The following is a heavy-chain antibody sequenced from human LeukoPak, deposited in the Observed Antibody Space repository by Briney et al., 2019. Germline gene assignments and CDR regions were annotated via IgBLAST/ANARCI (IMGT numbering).Heavy chain of an antibody. CDR3: ARGQKRGPYYFDY. CDR2: IKQDGSEK. J-gene: IGHJ4*02. Sequence: GGSLRLSCAASGFTFSSYWMSWVRQAPGKGLEWVANIKQDGSEKYYVDSVMGRFTISRDNAENSLFLQMNSLRAEDTAVYCCARGQKRGPYYFDYWGQGTLVTVSS. D-gene: IGHD5-24*01. V-gene: IGHV3-7*05. CDR1: GFTFSSYW.